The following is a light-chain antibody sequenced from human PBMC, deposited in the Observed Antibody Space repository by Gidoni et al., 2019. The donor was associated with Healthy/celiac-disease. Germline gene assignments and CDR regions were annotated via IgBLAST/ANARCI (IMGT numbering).Light chain of an antibody. CDR3: QSYDSSLSAVV. J-gene: IGLJ2*01. CDR2: INN. CDR1: NSNLGAGYE. Sequence: QSVLTQPPSVSGGPRQRVTISCTGGNSNLGAGYEVHWYQQLPGTAPKLLIYINNNRPSGVPDRFSGSKSGTSASLAITGLQAEDEADYYCQSYDSSLSAVVFGGGTKLTVL. V-gene: IGLV1-40*01.